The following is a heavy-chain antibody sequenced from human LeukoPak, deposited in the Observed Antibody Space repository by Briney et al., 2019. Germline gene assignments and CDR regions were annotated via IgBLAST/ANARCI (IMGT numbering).Heavy chain of an antibody. CDR1: GFTFTNAW. CDR2: IKSKTDGGTT. CDR3: TTVSDSGSYGY. V-gene: IGHV3-15*01. J-gene: IGHJ4*02. D-gene: IGHD1-26*01. Sequence: GGSLRLSCGASGFTFTNAWMSWVRQAPGKGLEWVGRIKSKTDGGTTDYAAPVKGRFTISRDDSKNTLYLQMNSLKTEDTAVYYCTTVSDSGSYGYWGQGTLVTVSS.